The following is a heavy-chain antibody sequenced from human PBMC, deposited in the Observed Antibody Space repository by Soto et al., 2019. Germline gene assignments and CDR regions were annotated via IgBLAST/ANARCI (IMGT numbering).Heavy chain of an antibody. V-gene: IGHV4-39*01. J-gene: IGHJ3*02. CDR3: ARHEPRIAAAGTRGRLDAFDI. D-gene: IGHD6-13*01. Sequence: NPSETLSLTCTVSGGSISSSSYYWGWIRQPPGKGLEWIGSIYYSGSTYYNPSLKSRVTISVDTSKNQFSLKLSSVTAADTAVYYCARHEPRIAAAGTRGRLDAFDIWGQGTMVTVSS. CDR2: IYYSGST. CDR1: GGSISSSSYY.